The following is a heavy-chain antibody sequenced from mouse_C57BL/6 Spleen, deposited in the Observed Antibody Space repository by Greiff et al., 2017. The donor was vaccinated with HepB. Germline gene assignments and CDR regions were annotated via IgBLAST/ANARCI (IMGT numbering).Heavy chain of an antibody. CDR3: ARGPRTAQAPFAY. J-gene: IGHJ3*01. CDR1: GYTFTSYW. CDR2: IYPGSGST. Sequence: VKLQQPGAELVKPGASVKMSCKASGYTFTSYWITWVKQRPGQGLEWIGDIYPGSGSTNYNEKFKSKATLTVDTSSSTAYMQLSSLTSEDSAVYYCARGPRTAQAPFAYWGQGTLVTVSA. V-gene: IGHV1-55*01. D-gene: IGHD3-2*02.